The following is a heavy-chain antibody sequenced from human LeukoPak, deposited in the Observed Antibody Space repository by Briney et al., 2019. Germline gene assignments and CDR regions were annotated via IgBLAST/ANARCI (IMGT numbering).Heavy chain of an antibody. CDR1: GGTFSSYA. D-gene: IGHD6-13*01. CDR2: IIPIFGTA. CDR3: ARGKAPDSSSWYAWFDP. J-gene: IGHJ5*02. V-gene: IGHV1-69*05. Sequence: GSSVKVSCKASGGTFSSYAISWVGQAPGQGLEWMGGIIPIFGTANYAQKFQGRVTITTDESTSTAYMELSSLRSEDTAVYYCARGKAPDSSSWYAWFDPWGQGTLVTVSS.